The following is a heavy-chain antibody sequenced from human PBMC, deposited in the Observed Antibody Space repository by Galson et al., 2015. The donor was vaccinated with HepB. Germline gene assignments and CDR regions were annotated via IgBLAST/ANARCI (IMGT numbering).Heavy chain of an antibody. CDR3: ARVADVDYGDHSHFDS. Sequence: SLRLSCAASGFTSSDYYMSWNRQAPGTGLAWPSYISSSSTYTNYADSVKGRFTGSRDNAKNSLYLQMNSLRAEDTAVYYCARVADVDYGDHSHFDSWGQGTLVTVSS. J-gene: IGHJ4*02. CDR2: ISSSSTYT. D-gene: IGHD4-17*01. CDR1: GFTSSDYY. V-gene: IGHV3-11*06.